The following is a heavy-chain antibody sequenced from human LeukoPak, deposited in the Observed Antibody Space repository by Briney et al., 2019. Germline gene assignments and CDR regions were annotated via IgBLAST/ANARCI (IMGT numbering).Heavy chain of an antibody. D-gene: IGHD6-19*01. J-gene: IGHJ2*01. CDR2: IYHSGST. CDR1: GGSISSSNW. Sequence: SETLSLTCAVSGGSISSSNWWSWVRQPPGKWLEWIGEIYHSGSTNYNPSLKSRVTISVDKSKNQFSLKLSSVTAADTAVYYCARHKSLGIAVAGTKLWYFDLWGRGTLVTVSS. CDR3: ARHKSLGIAVAGTKLWYFDL. V-gene: IGHV4-4*02.